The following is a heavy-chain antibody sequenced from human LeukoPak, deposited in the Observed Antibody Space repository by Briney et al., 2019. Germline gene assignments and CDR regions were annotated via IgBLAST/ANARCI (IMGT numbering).Heavy chain of an antibody. CDR2: INHSGST. J-gene: IGHJ4*02. V-gene: IGHV4-34*01. Sequence: PSETLSLTCAVYGGSFSGYYWSWIRQPPGKGLEWIGEINHSGSTNYNPSLKSRVTISVDTSKNQFSLKLSSVTAADTAVYYCARKRTRNYYDSSGYNDWGQGTLVTVSS. CDR3: ARKRTRNYYDSSGYND. D-gene: IGHD3-22*01. CDR1: GGSFSGYY.